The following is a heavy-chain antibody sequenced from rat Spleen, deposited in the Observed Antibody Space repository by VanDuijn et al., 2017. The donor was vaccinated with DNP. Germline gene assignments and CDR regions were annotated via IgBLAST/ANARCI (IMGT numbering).Heavy chain of an antibody. CDR1: GLSITNNFK. D-gene: IGHD5-1*01. Sequence: EVLLQESGPGLVKPSQSLSLTCSVTGLSITNNFKWTWIRKFPGDKLEWLGYVTNAGSTDYNPSLKSRIPITTDTSNNQFFLQVNSVRDEDTATYYCAIQLGVFDYWGQGVTVIVSS. CDR3: AIQLGVFDY. CDR2: VTNAGST. J-gene: IGHJ2*01. V-gene: IGHV3-3*01.